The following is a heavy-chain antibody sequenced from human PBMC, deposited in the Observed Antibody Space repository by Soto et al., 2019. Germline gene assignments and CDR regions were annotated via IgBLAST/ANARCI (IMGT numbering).Heavy chain of an antibody. J-gene: IGHJ4*02. Sequence: PSETLSLTCAVSVGSIISSHWWTWVRQSPGKGLEWVGEIYHNGTTNYNPSFKSRLTISVDTSRNQFSPNLNPVTARDTATYFCARGPQYWGPGKSVTVSS. V-gene: IGHV4-4*02. CDR1: VGSIISSHW. CDR3: ARGPQY. CDR2: IYHNGTT.